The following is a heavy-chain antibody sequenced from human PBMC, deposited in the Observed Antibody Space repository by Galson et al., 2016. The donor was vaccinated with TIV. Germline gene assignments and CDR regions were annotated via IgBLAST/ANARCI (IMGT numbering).Heavy chain of an antibody. Sequence: SLRLSCAASGFTFDAYDMNWVRQAPGKGLEWVPGINWNGGSTGYADSVKGRFTISRDNAKNSLYLQMNSLRAEDTALYHCARLRSCGGDCYYFDYWGQGTLVTVSS. J-gene: IGHJ4*02. CDR3: ARLRSCGGDCYYFDY. CDR1: GFTFDAYD. CDR2: INWNGGST. V-gene: IGHV3-20*01. D-gene: IGHD2-21*02.